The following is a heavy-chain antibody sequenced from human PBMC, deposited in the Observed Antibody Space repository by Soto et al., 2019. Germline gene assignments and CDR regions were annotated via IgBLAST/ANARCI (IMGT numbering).Heavy chain of an antibody. CDR2: LKQDGGEK. Sequence: EVQLVESGGGLVQPGGSLRLSCAASGFTFSNYWLTWVRQAPGKGLEWVANLKQDGGEKYYVDSVKGRFTVSRDNAQSSLSLQMNSLRAEDTAIYYCAKFLRTGTTVYTFDIWGQGTMVTVSS. CDR1: GFTFSNYW. V-gene: IGHV3-7*01. D-gene: IGHD1-7*01. CDR3: AKFLRTGTTVYTFDI. J-gene: IGHJ3*02.